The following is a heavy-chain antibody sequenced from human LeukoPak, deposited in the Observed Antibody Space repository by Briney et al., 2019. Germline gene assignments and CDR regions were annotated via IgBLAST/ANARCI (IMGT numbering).Heavy chain of an antibody. V-gene: IGHV4-59*08. J-gene: IGHJ3*02. Sequence: PSETLSLTCTVSGGSISSYYWSWIRQPPGKGLEWIGYIYYSGSTSYNPSLKSRVTISVDTSKNQFSLKLSSVTAADTAVYYCATTGGTGAFDIWGQGTMVTVSS. CDR2: IYYSGST. D-gene: IGHD7-27*01. CDR1: GGSISSYY. CDR3: ATTGGTGAFDI.